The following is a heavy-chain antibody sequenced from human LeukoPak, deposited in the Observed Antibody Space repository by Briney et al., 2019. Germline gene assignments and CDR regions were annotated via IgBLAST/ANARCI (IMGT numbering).Heavy chain of an antibody. CDR2: INPNTGNP. CDR3: ARAYQPLGGLSLPDY. CDR1: GYSFTTYA. J-gene: IGHJ4*02. D-gene: IGHD3-16*02. V-gene: IGHV7-4-1*02. Sequence: EASVKVSCKASGYSFTTYAMNWLRQAPGQGLEWMGWINPNTGNPTYAPGFTGRFVFSSDTSVSTAYLQISGLKADDTAVYYCARAYQPLGGLSLPDYWGQGTLVSVSS.